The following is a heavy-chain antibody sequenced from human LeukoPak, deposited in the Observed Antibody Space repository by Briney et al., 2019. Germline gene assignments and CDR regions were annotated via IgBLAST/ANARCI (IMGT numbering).Heavy chain of an antibody. V-gene: IGHV1-24*01. J-gene: IGHJ4*02. D-gene: IGHD3-16*02. CDR1: GYTLSELS. CDR3: ATGIGDYVWGSYRTYFFDC. Sequence: ASVKVSCTVSGYTLSELSIHWVRQAPGKGLEWMGGFDREDGETFFAQKFQGRVTMTEDTPTDTAYMELSSLRSDDTAVYYCATGIGDYVWGSYRTYFFDCWGQGTLVTVSS. CDR2: FDREDGET.